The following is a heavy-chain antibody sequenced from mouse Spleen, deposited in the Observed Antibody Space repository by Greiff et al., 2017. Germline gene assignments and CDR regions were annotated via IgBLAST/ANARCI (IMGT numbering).Heavy chain of an antibody. CDR3: ARGGTGTRAMDY. V-gene: IGHV5-4*01. CDR1: GFTFSSYA. CDR2: ISDGGSYT. D-gene: IGHD4-1*01. J-gene: IGHJ4*01. Sequence: EVQGVESGGGLVKPGGSLKLSCAASGFTFSSYAMSWVRQTPEKRLEWVATISDGGSYTYYPDNVKGRFTISRDNAKNNLYLQMSHLKSEDTAMYYCARGGTGTRAMDYWGQGTSVTVSA.